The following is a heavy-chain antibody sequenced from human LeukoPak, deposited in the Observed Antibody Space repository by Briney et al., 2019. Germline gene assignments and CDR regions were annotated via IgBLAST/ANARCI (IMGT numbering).Heavy chain of an antibody. D-gene: IGHD3-3*01. CDR2: INTNTGNP. CDR1: GYTFTSYA. J-gene: IGHJ6*03. V-gene: IGHV7-4-1*02. CDR3: ARSYYDFWSGYYRTPGGYYYYYMDV. Sequence: ASVKVSCKASGYTFTSYAMNWVRQAPGQGLEWMGWINTNTGNPTYAQGFTGRFVFSLDTSVSTAYLQISSLKAEDTAVYYCARSYYDFWSGYYRTPGGYYYYYMDVWGKGTTVTVSS.